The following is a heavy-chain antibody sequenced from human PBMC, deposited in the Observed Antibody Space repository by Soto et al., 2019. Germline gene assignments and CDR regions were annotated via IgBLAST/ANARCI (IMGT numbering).Heavy chain of an antibody. CDR2: IYYSGST. CDR3: ARGGYCSSSDCYGMDV. J-gene: IGHJ6*02. Sequence: SETLSLTCTASGGSISSGGYYWSWIRQHPGKGLEWIGYIYYSGSTYYNPSLKSRVTISVDTSKNQFSLKLSSVTAADTAVYYCARGGYCSSSDCYGMDVWGQGTTVTVSS. D-gene: IGHD2-2*01. CDR1: GGSISSGGYY. V-gene: IGHV4-31*03.